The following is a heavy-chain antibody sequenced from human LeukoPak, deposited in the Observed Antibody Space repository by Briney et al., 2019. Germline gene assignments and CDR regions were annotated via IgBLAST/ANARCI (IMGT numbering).Heavy chain of an antibody. CDR2: IHHSGST. V-gene: IGHV4-4*02. Sequence: SETLSLTCAVSGASISSSYWWSWVRQPPGKGLEWIGEIHHSGSTKYNPSLKSRVTISVDKSKNQFSLKLSSVTAAGTAVYYCAPSPCSGDSCYRFDFWGQGTQVTVSS. CDR1: GASISSSYW. J-gene: IGHJ4*02. D-gene: IGHD2-15*01. CDR3: APSPCSGDSCYRFDF.